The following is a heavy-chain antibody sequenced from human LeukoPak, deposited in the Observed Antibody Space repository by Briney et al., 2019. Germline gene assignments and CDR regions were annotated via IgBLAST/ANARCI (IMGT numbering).Heavy chain of an antibody. CDR3: ARVSPVGGWYGPVDY. Sequence: ASVKVSCKASGYTFTSYAMHWVRQAPGQRLEWMGWINAGNGNTKYSQEFQGRVTITRDTSASTAYMELSSLRSEDMAVYYCARVSPVGGWYGPVDYWGQGTLVTVSS. CDR2: INAGNGNT. V-gene: IGHV1-3*03. J-gene: IGHJ4*02. D-gene: IGHD6-19*01. CDR1: GYTFTSYA.